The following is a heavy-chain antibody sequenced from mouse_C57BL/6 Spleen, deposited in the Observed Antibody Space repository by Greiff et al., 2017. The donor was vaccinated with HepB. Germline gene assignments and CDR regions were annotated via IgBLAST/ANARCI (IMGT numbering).Heavy chain of an antibody. Sequence: QVQLQQPGTELVKPGASVKLSCKASGYTFTSYWMHWVKQRPGQGLEWIGNINPSNGGTNYNEKFKSKATLTVDKSSSTAYMQLSSLTSEDSAVYYCARRGGYYGNYLSYWYFDVWGTGTTVTVSS. CDR1: GYTFTSYW. CDR2: INPSNGGT. CDR3: ARRGGYYGNYLSYWYFDV. V-gene: IGHV1-53*01. D-gene: IGHD2-1*01. J-gene: IGHJ1*03.